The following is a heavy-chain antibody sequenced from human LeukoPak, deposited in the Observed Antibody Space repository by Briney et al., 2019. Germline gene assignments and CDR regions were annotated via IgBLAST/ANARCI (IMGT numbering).Heavy chain of an antibody. CDR1: GLTFNNYA. V-gene: IGHV3-23*01. CDR2: ISGRGASK. D-gene: IGHD2-2*01. Sequence: GGPLRLSCAVSGLTFNNYAMSWVRQAPGKGLEWVSGISGRGASKYYADSVKGRFTISRDNSKNTLYLQMNSLRAEDTAVYYCAKGVVVAPDVTPFDYWGQGTLVTVSS. J-gene: IGHJ4*02. CDR3: AKGVVVAPDVTPFDY.